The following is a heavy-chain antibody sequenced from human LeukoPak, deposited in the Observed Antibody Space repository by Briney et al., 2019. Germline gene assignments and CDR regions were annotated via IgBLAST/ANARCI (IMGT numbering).Heavy chain of an antibody. CDR2: IYSSGST. Sequence: PSETLSLTCTVSGGAITSFYWSWIRQPAGKGLEWIGRIYSSGSTNYHPSLNSRVTLSVDTSKNHFALKLTSVTAADTAVYYCASTTVAGGWDYWGQGTLVSVSS. J-gene: IGHJ4*02. CDR1: GGAITSFY. D-gene: IGHD6-19*01. V-gene: IGHV4-4*07. CDR3: ASTTVAGGWDY.